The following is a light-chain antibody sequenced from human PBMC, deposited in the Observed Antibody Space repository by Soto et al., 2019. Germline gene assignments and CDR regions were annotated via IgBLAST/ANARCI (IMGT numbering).Light chain of an antibody. J-gene: IGKJ1*01. CDR2: KAS. Sequence: DIQMTQSPSFLSASVGDRVTITFRASQSISSWLAWYQQKPGKAPKALIYKASSLESGVPSRVSGSGSGTEFTLTISSLQPDDFATYDCQHYNSYSPTFGQGTKVDIK. V-gene: IGKV1-5*03. CDR1: QSISSW. CDR3: QHYNSYSPT.